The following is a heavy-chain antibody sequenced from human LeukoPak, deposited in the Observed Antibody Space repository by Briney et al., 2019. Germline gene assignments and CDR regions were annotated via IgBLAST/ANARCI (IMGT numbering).Heavy chain of an antibody. V-gene: IGHV4-38-2*01. CDR3: ARHRRDGYNYSDWYFDL. J-gene: IGHJ2*01. CDR1: GYSISSGYN. D-gene: IGHD5-24*01. Sequence: SETLSLTCAVSGYSISSGYNWGWIRQPPGKGLEWIGSIDHSGSTYYNPSLKSRVTISVDTSKNQFSLKLSSVTAADTAVYYCARHRRDGYNYSDWYFDLWGRGTLVTVSS. CDR2: IDHSGST.